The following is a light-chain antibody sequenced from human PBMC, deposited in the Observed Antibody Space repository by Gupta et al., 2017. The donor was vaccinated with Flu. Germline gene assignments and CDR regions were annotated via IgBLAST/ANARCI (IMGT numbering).Light chain of an antibody. V-gene: IGKV3-15*01. J-gene: IGKJ3*01. CDR2: ATS. CDR3: QHYNNWPFT. CDR1: QSVGSS. Sequence: ERVLTQSPATLSASPGERVILSCSASQSVGSSLAWYQQRPGQAPRLLIYATSFRATDIPARFSGSGSGTEFTLTINSLQSEDFALYYCQHYNNWPFTFGPGTKVDFK.